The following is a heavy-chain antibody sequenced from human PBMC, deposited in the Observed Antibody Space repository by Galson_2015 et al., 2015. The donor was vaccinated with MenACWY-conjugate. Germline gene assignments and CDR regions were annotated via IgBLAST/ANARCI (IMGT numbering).Heavy chain of an antibody. CDR2: IYWDDDK. Sequence: PALVTPSRPLTLPCSFSGFSLRTRGVGGGWIRQPPGKALEWLALIYWDDDKSYSPSLRNRLTITKDTSRNQVVVTMPNMAPVDTATYYCAHFYSDSSGYYYFHYWGQGTLVTVSS. V-gene: IGHV2-5*02. D-gene: IGHD3-22*01. CDR3: AHFYSDSSGYYYFHY. CDR1: GFSLRTRGVG. J-gene: IGHJ4*02.